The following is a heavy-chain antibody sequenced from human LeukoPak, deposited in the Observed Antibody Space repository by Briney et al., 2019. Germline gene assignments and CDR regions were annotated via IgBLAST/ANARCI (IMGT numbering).Heavy chain of an antibody. CDR3: AKSGEYCSSTSCYGIDY. D-gene: IGHD2-2*01. V-gene: IGHV3-30-3*02. J-gene: IGHJ4*02. CDR1: GFTFSSYA. CDR2: ISYDGSNK. Sequence: PGRSLRLSCAASGFTFSSYAMHWVRQAPGKGLEWVAVISYDGSNKYYADSVKGRFTISRDNSKNTLYLQMNSLRAEDTAVYYCAKSGEYCSSTSCYGIDYWGQGTLVTVSS.